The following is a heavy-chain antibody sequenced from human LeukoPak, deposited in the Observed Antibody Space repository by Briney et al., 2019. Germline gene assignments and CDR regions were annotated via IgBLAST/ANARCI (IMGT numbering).Heavy chain of an antibody. J-gene: IGHJ5*02. CDR3: ARGHGYYDFWSGYYTWFDP. CDR1: GGSISNGDYY. D-gene: IGHD3-3*01. Sequence: PSQTLSLTCAVSGGSISNGDYYWSWIRQPPGKGLEWIGYIYYSGSTYYNPSLKSRVTISVDTSKNQFSLKLSSVTAADTAVYYCARGHGYYDFWSGYYTWFDPWGQGTLVTVSS. V-gene: IGHV4-30-4*08. CDR2: IYYSGST.